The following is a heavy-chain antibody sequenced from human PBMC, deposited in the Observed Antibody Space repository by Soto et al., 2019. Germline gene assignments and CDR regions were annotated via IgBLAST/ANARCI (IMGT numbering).Heavy chain of an antibody. V-gene: IGHV1-2*04. CDR2: INPNSGGT. Sequence: ASVKVSCKASGYTFTGYYMHWVRQAPGQGLEWMGWINPNSGGTNYAQKFQGWVTMTRDTSISTAYMELSRLRSDDTAVYYCARDLGYYDFWSGYPDYGVDVWGQGTTVTVSS. D-gene: IGHD3-3*01. J-gene: IGHJ6*02. CDR1: GYTFTGYY. CDR3: ARDLGYYDFWSGYPDYGVDV.